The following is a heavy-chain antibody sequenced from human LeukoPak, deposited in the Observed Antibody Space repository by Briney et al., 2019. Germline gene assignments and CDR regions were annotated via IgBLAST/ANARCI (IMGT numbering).Heavy chain of an antibody. Sequence: GGSLRLSCAASGFTFDDYAMHWVRQAPGKGLEWVSGISWNSGSIGYADSVKGRSTISRDNAKNSLYLQMNSLRAEDTALYYCAKGRGYSGYDLRSLDYWGQGTLVTVSS. J-gene: IGHJ4*02. V-gene: IGHV3-9*01. CDR3: AKGRGYSGYDLRSLDY. D-gene: IGHD5-12*01. CDR2: ISWNSGSI. CDR1: GFTFDDYA.